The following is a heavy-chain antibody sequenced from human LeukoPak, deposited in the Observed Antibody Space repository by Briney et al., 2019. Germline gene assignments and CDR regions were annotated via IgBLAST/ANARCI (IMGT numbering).Heavy chain of an antibody. Sequence: ASVKVSCKASGYTFTDYYIHWVRQAPGQGLEWMEWISPNSGGSNYAQKFQGRGTMTTHTSINTPYMELSRLRSDYAAVYFCARDSSRGYTYAFDYWGQGTLVSVSS. CDR1: GYTFTDYY. CDR2: ISPNSGGS. V-gene: IGHV1-2*02. D-gene: IGHD5-18*01. CDR3: ARDSSRGYTYAFDY. J-gene: IGHJ4*02.